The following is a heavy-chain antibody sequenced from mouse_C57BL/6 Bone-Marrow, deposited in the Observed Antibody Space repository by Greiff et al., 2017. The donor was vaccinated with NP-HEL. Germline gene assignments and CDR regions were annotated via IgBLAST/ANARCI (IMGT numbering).Heavy chain of an antibody. V-gene: IGHV1-72*01. CDR3: ASSYSNYVSWFAY. CDR2: IDPNSGGT. CDR1: GYTFTSYW. J-gene: IGHJ3*01. Sequence: VQLQQPGAELVKPGASVKLSCKASGYTFTSYWMHWVKQRPGRGLEWIGRIDPNSGGTKYNEKFKSKATLTVDKPSSTAYMQLSSLTSEDSAVYYCASSYSNYVSWFAYWGQGTLVTVSA. D-gene: IGHD2-5*01.